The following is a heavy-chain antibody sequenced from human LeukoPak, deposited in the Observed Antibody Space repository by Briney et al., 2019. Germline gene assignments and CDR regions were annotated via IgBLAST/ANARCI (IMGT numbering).Heavy chain of an antibody. CDR3: ARDGYHGSGSYDY. J-gene: IGHJ4*02. Sequence: GGSLRLSCAASGFTFSNYAIHWVRQAPGKGLEWVAVIWYDGSNKYYVDSVKGRFTISRDNSKNTLYLQMNSLRAEDTAVYYCARDGYHGSGSYDYWGQGTLVTVSS. V-gene: IGHV3-33*08. CDR2: IWYDGSNK. D-gene: IGHD3-10*01. CDR1: GFTFSNYA.